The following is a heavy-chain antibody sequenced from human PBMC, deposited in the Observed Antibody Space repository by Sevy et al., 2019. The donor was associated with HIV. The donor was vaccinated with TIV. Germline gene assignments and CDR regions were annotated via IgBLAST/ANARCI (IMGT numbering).Heavy chain of an antibody. D-gene: IGHD3-22*01. Sequence: GGSLRLSCAASGFTFSHYTMSWVRQAPGKGLEWVASISGSRNYIYYADSVEGRFTISRDNAKNSLFLQMITLRAEDTAVYYCARVSTTDYYDSSGYDGAWNWFDPWGQGTLVTVSP. V-gene: IGHV3-21*01. CDR1: GFTFSHYT. CDR3: ARVSTTDYYDSSGYDGAWNWFDP. CDR2: ISGSRNYI. J-gene: IGHJ5*02.